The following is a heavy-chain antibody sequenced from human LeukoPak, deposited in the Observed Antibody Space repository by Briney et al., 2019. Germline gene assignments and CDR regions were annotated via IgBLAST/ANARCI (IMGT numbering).Heavy chain of an antibody. CDR1: GGSISSYY. D-gene: IGHD3-3*01. Sequence: SETLSLTCTVSGGSISSYYWGWIRQPPGKRLEWIGHIYYSGSTNYNPSLKSRVTISVDTSKNQFSLKLSSVTAADTAVYYCASRSSIWSGYQDTLYYFDSWGQGTLVTVSS. CDR3: ASRSSIWSGYQDTLYYFDS. CDR2: IYYSGST. V-gene: IGHV4-59*01. J-gene: IGHJ4*02.